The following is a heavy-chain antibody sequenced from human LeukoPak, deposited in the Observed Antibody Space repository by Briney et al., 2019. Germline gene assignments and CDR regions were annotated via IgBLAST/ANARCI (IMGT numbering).Heavy chain of an antibody. J-gene: IGHJ3*02. CDR2: MYYSGST. CDR3: AGLHTQTHAFDI. Sequence: SETLSLTCTVSGGSISTGSYYWGWIRQPPGKGLEWIGSMYYSGSTYYNPSLKSRVTTSVDTSKNQLSLKLSSVTAADTAVYYCAGLHTQTHAFDIWGQGTMVTVSS. D-gene: IGHD5-18*01. V-gene: IGHV4-39*01. CDR1: GGSISTGSYY.